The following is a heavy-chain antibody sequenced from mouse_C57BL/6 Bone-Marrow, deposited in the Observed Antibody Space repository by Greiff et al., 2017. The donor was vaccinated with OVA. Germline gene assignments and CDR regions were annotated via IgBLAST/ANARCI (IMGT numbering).Heavy chain of an antibody. CDR3: ARYYDDDVAFDY. Sequence: QVHVKQPGAELVKPGASVKLSCKASGYTFTSYWMHWVKQRPGRGLEWIGRIDPNSGGTKYNEKFKSKATLTVDKPSSTAYMQLSSLPSEDSAVYYCARYYDDDVAFDYWGQGTTLTVSS. D-gene: IGHD2-4*01. J-gene: IGHJ2*01. CDR1: GYTFTSYW. V-gene: IGHV1-72*01. CDR2: IDPNSGGT.